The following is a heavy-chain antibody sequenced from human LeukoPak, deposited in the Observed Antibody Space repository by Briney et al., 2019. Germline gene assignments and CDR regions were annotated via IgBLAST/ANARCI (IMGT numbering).Heavy chain of an antibody. CDR1: GFTFSSFA. V-gene: IGHV3-23*01. Sequence: GGSLRLSCAASGFTFSSFALSWVRQAPGKGLEWVSAISGSGGSTYYADSVKGRFTISRDNSKNTLYLQMNSLRAEDTAVYYCAKARSVADFDYWGQGTLVTVSS. J-gene: IGHJ4*02. CDR3: AKARSVADFDY. CDR2: ISGSGGST. D-gene: IGHD6-19*01.